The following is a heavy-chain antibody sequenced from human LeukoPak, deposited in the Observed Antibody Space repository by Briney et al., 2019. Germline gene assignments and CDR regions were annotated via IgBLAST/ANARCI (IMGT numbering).Heavy chain of an antibody. CDR2: INHSGST. D-gene: IGHD1-26*01. J-gene: IGHJ4*02. CDR3: ARGRGGSYPFDY. V-gene: IGHV4-34*01. CDR1: GASFSGYY. Sequence: SETLSLTCTVYGASFSGYYWGWIRQPPGKGLEWIGEINHSGSTNYNPSLKSRVTISVGTSKNQFSLKLSSVTAADTAVYYCARGRGGSYPFDYWGQGTLVTVSS.